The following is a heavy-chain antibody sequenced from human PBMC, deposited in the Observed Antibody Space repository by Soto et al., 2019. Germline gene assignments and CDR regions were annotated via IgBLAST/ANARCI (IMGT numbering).Heavy chain of an antibody. CDR2: ISGSDGKT. J-gene: IGHJ4*02. V-gene: IGHV3-23*01. Sequence: LGGSLRLSCVPSGFSFGSYALTWIRQDRGKCLEWVSNISGSDGKTFYQQDVKGRFSISREISQSTLYLQMNRLRADDTAIYYCARWSYLDYWFKGT. D-gene: IGHD3-3*01. CDR1: GFSFGSYA. CDR3: ARWSYLDY.